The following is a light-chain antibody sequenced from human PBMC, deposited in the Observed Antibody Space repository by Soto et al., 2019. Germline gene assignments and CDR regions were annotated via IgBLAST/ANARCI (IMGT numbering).Light chain of an antibody. CDR3: HHYGGSLI. CDR2: NTS. CDR1: QSINSKS. J-gene: IGKJ3*01. Sequence: EIVLTQSPGTLSLSPGEGATVSCRVSQSINSKSLVWYKRKFRQAPRLLIYNTSSTATGIPDRFSGSGSGTDFTLSTSTLEPDDFAVYYGHHYGGSLIFGPGTKVDFK. V-gene: IGKV3-20*01.